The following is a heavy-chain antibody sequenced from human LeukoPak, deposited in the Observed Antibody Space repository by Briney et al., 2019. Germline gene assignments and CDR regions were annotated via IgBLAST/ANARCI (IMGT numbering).Heavy chain of an antibody. Sequence: SETLSLTCTVSGGSISSSSYYWGWIRQAPGKGLEWIGSIYFRGNTFYNPSLKSRVTISVDTSTNQFSLKLSSVTGADTAVYYCAGADGYCSGGSCYNDGAFDYWGQGTLVTVSS. CDR1: GGSISSSSYY. D-gene: IGHD2-15*01. CDR3: AGADGYCSGGSCYNDGAFDY. V-gene: IGHV4-39*01. J-gene: IGHJ4*02. CDR2: IYFRGNT.